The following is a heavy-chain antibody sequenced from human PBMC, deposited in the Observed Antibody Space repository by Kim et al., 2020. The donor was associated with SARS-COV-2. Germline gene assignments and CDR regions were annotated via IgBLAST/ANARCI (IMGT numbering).Heavy chain of an antibody. V-gene: IGHV3-23*01. J-gene: IGHJ4*02. CDR1: GFTFSSYA. D-gene: IGHD3-22*01. Sequence: GGSLRLSCAASGFTFSSYAMSWVRQAPGKGLEWVSAISGSGGSTYYADSVKGRFTISRDNSKNTLYLQMNSLRAEDTAVYYCAKEGFQYYYDSSGYFNYWGQGTLVTVSS. CDR2: ISGSGGST. CDR3: AKEGFQYYYDSSGYFNY.